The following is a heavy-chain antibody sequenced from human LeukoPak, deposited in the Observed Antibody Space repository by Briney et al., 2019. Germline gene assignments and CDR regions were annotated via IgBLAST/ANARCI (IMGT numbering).Heavy chain of an antibody. D-gene: IGHD1-26*01. CDR2: IYSGGST. CDR1: EFSVGSNY. V-gene: IGHV3-53*01. Sequence: GGSLRLSCAASEFSVGSNYMTWVRQAPGKGLEWVSFIYSGGSTYYADSVKGRFTISRDNSKNTLYLQMNSLRAEDTAVYYCAKEREWEPVFDYWGQGTLVTVSS. J-gene: IGHJ4*02. CDR3: AKEREWEPVFDY.